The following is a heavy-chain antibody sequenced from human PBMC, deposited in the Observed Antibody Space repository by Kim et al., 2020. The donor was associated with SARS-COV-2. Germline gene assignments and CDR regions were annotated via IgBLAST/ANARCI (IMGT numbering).Heavy chain of an antibody. J-gene: IGHJ4*02. CDR1: GGSISSSSYY. V-gene: IGHV4-39*01. CDR3: AEMATCH. D-gene: IGHD5-12*01. Sequence: SETLSLTCTVSGGSISSSSYYWGWIRQPPGKGLEWIGSIYYSGSTYYNPSLKSRVTISVDTSKNQFSLKLSSVTAADTAVYYCAEMATCHWGQGSLVTVSS. CDR2: IYYSGST.